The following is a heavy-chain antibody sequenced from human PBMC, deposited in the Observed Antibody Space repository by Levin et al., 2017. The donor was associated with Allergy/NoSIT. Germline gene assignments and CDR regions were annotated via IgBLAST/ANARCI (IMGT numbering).Heavy chain of an antibody. V-gene: IGHV4-34*01. CDR1: GGSFSGYY. Sequence: SETLSLTCAVYGGSFSGYYWSWIRQPPGKGLEWIGEINHSGSTNDNPSLKSRVTISVDTSKNQVSLKLRSVSAADTAVYYCARGPICGGGSCYEDYWGQGTLVTVSS. CDR3: ARGPICGGGSCYEDY. J-gene: IGHJ4*02. CDR2: INHSGST. D-gene: IGHD2-15*01.